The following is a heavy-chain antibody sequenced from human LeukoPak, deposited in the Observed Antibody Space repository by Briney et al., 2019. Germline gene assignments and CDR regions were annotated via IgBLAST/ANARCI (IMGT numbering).Heavy chain of an antibody. D-gene: IGHD3-22*01. CDR2: IFHSGST. J-gene: IGHJ4*02. V-gene: IGHV4-4*02. CDR1: GDSLNTNTW. Sequence: SGTLSLTCAVSGDSLNTNTWWSWVRQPPGKGLEWTGEIFHSGSTNYHPSLESRLTISVDTSKNQFSLKLSSVTAADTAVYYCAAYDSSGYYTGGFDYWGQGTLVTVSS. CDR3: AAYDSSGYYTGGFDY.